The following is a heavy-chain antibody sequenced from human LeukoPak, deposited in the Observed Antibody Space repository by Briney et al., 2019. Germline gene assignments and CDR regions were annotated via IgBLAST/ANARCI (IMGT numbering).Heavy chain of an antibody. V-gene: IGHV3-7*01. CDR3: ARDKVSGATHFDY. J-gene: IGHJ4*02. D-gene: IGHD1-26*01. CDR2: IKQDGSER. CDR1: GFTFSSYW. Sequence: GGSLRLSCAASGFTFSSYWMSWVRQAPGKGLEWVANIKQDGSERYYVDSVKGRFTISRDYTKNSLYLQMSSLRAEDTAVYYCARDKVSGATHFDYWGQGTLVTVSS.